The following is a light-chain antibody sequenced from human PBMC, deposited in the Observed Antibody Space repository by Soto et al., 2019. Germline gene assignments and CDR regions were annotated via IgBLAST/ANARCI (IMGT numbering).Light chain of an antibody. CDR2: GAS. CDR1: QSVSSN. Sequence: EIVMTQSPATLSVSPGERATLSCRASQSVSSNLAWYQQKPGQAPRLLIYGASTRATGIQARFSGSGSGTEFTLTIRSLQSEDFAVYYCQQYNNWPSCGQGTKVDIK. CDR3: QQYNNWPS. V-gene: IGKV3-15*01. J-gene: IGKJ1*01.